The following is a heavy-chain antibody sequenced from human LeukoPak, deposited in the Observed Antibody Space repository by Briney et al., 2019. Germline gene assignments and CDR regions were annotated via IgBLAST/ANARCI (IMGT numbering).Heavy chain of an antibody. J-gene: IGHJ4*02. CDR3: ARSNCSSTSCYLN. V-gene: IGHV4-39*01. Sequence: SETLSLTCTVSGGSISSSSYYWGWIRQPPGKGREWIGSIYYSGSTYYNPSLESRVTISVDTSKNQFCLKVSSVTAADTAVYYCARSNCSSTSCYLNWGQRTLVTVSS. CDR1: GGSISSSSYY. CDR2: IYYSGST. D-gene: IGHD2-2*01.